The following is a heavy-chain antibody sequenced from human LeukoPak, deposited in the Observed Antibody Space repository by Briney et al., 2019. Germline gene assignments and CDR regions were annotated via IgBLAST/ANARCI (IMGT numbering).Heavy chain of an antibody. D-gene: IGHD2-21*01. CDR2: FYTSGTP. CDR3: ARGSIPDY. CDR1: GGSISRGGYH. V-gene: IGHV4-61*02. J-gene: IGHJ4*02. Sequence: PSQTLSLTCTVSGGSISRGGYHWSWIRQPAGKGLEWIRRFYTSGTPNYNPSLKSRVTILADTSRNQFSLKLSFVTAADTAIYYCARGSIPDYWGQGILVTVSS.